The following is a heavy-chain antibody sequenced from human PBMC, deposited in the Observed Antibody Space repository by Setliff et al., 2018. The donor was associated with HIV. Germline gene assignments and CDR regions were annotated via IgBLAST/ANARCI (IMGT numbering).Heavy chain of an antibody. CDR2: IFSSGST. J-gene: IGHJ4*02. CDR1: GDSISSYS. CDR3: ARGLNYYGSGSYLPLGY. Sequence: PSETLSLTCTVSGDSISSYSWNWIRQSPGGGLEWIGFIFSSGSTSYNPSLKSRVTISVDTSKNQISLKLSSVTAADTAVYYCARGLNYYGSGSYLPLGYWGQGTLVTVSS. V-gene: IGHV4-59*12. D-gene: IGHD3-10*01.